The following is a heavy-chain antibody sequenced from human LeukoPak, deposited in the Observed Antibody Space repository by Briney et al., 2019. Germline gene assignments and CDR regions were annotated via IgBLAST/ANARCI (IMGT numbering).Heavy chain of an antibody. CDR2: INPNSGGT. Sequence: ASVKVSCKASGYTFTGYYMHWVRQAPGQGLEWMGWINPNSGGTNYAQKFQGRVTMTRDTSISTAYMELSRLRSDDTAVYYCARALRSSGWIFGYWGQGTLVTVSS. J-gene: IGHJ4*02. CDR1: GYTFTGYY. D-gene: IGHD6-19*01. CDR3: ARALRSSGWIFGY. V-gene: IGHV1-2*02.